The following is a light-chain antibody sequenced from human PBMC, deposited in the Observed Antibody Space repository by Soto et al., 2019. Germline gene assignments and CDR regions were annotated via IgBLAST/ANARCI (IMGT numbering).Light chain of an antibody. CDR1: SSDVGGYNY. CDR3: SSYTSSSTPFL. Sequence: QSALTQPASVSGSPGQSITISCTGTSSDVGGYNYVSWYQQHPGKAPKLMIYDVSNRPSGVSNRFSGSKSGNTASLTISGLQAEDEADYYCSSYTSSSTPFLFGTGTKVTAL. CDR2: DVS. J-gene: IGLJ1*01. V-gene: IGLV2-14*01.